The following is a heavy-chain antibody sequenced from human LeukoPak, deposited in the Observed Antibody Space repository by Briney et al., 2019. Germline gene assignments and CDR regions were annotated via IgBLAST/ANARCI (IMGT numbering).Heavy chain of an antibody. CDR1: GFTFSSYA. CDR2: ISGSGGST. D-gene: IGHD3-10*01. CDR3: ARGPITMVRGPHWFDP. J-gene: IGHJ5*02. Sequence: GGSLRLSCAASGFTFSSYAMSWVRQAPGKGLEWVSAISGSGGSTYYADSVKGRFTISRDNSKNTLYLQMNSLRAEDTAVYYCARGPITMVRGPHWFDPWGQGTLVTVSS. V-gene: IGHV3-23*01.